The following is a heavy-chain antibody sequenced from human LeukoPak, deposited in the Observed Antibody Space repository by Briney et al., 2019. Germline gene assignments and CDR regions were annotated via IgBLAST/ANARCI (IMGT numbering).Heavy chain of an antibody. CDR2: ISGSGGST. CDR3: VKDPHQISSWYFHY. D-gene: IGHD6-13*01. Sequence: GGSLRLSCAASGFTFSSYAMSWVRQAPGKGLEWVSAISGSGGSTYYADSVKGRFTISRDNSKNTLYLQMNSLRAEDTAVYYCVKDPHQISSWYFHYWGQGTLVTVSS. CDR1: GFTFSSYA. J-gene: IGHJ4*02. V-gene: IGHV3-23*01.